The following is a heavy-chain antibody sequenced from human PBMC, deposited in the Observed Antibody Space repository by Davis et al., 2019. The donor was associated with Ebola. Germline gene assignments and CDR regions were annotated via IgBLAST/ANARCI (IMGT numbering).Heavy chain of an antibody. Sequence: SETLSLTCTVSGYSISSGYYWGWIRQPPGKGLEWIGSIYHSGSTYYNPSLKSRVTISVDTSKNQFSLKLSSVTAADTAVYYCARARFGVVIYFDYWGQGTLVTVSS. CDR2: IYHSGST. CDR1: GYSISSGYY. J-gene: IGHJ4*02. CDR3: ARARFGVVIYFDY. V-gene: IGHV4-38-2*02. D-gene: IGHD3-3*01.